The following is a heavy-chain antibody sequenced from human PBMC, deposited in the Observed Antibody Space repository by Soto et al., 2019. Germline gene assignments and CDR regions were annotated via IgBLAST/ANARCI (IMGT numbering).Heavy chain of an antibody. D-gene: IGHD1-7*01. CDR3: AAGLELPSMYYYYYGMDV. CDR2: IVVGSGNT. V-gene: IGHV1-58*01. CDR1: GFTFTSSA. J-gene: IGHJ6*02. Sequence: GASVKVSCKASGFTFTSSAVQWVRQARGQRLEWIGWIVVGSGNTNYAQKFQERVTITRDMSTSTAYMELSSLRSEDTALYYCAAGLELPSMYYYYYGMDVWGQGTTVTVSS.